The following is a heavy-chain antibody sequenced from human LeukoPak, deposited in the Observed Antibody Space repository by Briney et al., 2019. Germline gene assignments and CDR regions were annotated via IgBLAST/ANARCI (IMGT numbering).Heavy chain of an antibody. V-gene: IGHV3-30-3*01. CDR1: GFTFSSYA. D-gene: IGHD3-10*01. CDR3: ARDGLTMVRGAPYNWFDP. Sequence: GGSVRLSCAASGFTFSSYAMHWARQAPGKGLEWVAVISYDGSNKYYADSVKGRVTISRDNSKNTLYLRMNSLRAEDTAVYYCARDGLTMVRGAPYNWFDPWGKGPLVSVSS. J-gene: IGHJ5*02. CDR2: ISYDGSNK.